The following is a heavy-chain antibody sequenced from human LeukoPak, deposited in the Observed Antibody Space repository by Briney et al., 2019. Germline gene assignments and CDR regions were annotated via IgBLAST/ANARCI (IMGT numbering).Heavy chain of an antibody. J-gene: IGHJ4*02. D-gene: IGHD3-22*01. Sequence: GASVKVSCKASGYTFTSYDINWVRQATGQGLEWMGWMNPNSGNTGYAQKFQGRVTMTRNTSISTAYMELSSLRSEDTAVYYCARAHYDSSGYYSPQDYWGQGTLVTVSS. CDR1: GYTFTSYD. CDR2: MNPNSGNT. V-gene: IGHV1-8*01. CDR3: ARAHYDSSGYYSPQDY.